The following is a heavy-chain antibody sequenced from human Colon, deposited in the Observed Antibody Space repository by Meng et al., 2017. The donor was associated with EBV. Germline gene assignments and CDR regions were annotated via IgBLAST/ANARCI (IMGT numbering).Heavy chain of an antibody. J-gene: IGHJ4*02. V-gene: IGHV4-4*02. CDR2: VYHTGST. CDR1: GGSISSSHW. CDR3: ARVWQSLTAFFDS. Sequence: QVQASGPGRVKPSGTLSLTCAVSGGSISSSHWWTWVRQPPGKGLEWIGEVYHTGSTKYNPSLKSRLTISVDKSKNQFSLNLTSVTAADTAVYYCARVWQSLTAFFDSWGQGTLVTVSS. D-gene: IGHD2-21*01.